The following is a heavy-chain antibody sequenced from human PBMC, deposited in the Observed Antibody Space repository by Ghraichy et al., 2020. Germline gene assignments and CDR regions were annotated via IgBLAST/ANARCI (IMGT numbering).Heavy chain of an antibody. J-gene: IGHJ6*02. Sequence: GGSLRLSCAASGFTFSSYSMNWVRQAPGKGLEWVSSISSSSSYIYYADSVKGRFTISRDNAKNSLYLQMNSLRAEDTAVYYWASPTVTTYYYGMDVWGQGTTVTVSS. D-gene: IGHD4-17*01. V-gene: IGHV3-21*01. CDR2: ISSSSSYI. CDR1: GFTFSSYS. CDR3: ASPTVTTYYYGMDV.